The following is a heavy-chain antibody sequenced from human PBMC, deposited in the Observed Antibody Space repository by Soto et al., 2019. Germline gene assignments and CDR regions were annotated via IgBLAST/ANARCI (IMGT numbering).Heavy chain of an antibody. CDR2: IKQDGSEK. CDR1: GFTFSSYW. J-gene: IGHJ3*02. V-gene: IGHV3-7*01. D-gene: IGHD1-26*01. CDR3: ARDYLMGATPLDAFDI. Sequence: GGSLRLSCAASGFTFSSYWMSWVRQAPGKGLEWVANIKQDGSEKYYVDSVKGRFTISRDNAKSSLYLQMNSLRAEDTAVYYCARDYLMGATPLDAFDIWGQGTMVTVSS.